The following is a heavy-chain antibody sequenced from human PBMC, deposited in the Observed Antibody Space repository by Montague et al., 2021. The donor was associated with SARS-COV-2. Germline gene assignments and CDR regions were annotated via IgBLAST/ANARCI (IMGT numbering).Heavy chain of an antibody. D-gene: IGHD2-2*01. CDR1: GGSFSGYY. CDR2: IYHSGST. J-gene: IGHJ4*02. V-gene: IGHV4-34*01. Sequence: SETLSLTCAVYGGSFSGYYWSWIRQPPGKGLEWIGEIYHSGSTNYNPSLKSRVTISVDTSKNQFSLRLSSVTAADTAVYYCARDRGLQYQLQVPFYFDYWGKGTLVTVSS. CDR3: ARDRGLQYQLQVPFYFDY.